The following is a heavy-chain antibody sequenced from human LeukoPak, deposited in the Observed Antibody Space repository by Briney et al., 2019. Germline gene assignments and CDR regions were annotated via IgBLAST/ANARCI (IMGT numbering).Heavy chain of an antibody. J-gene: IGHJ3*02. Sequence: SETLSLTCTVSGGSLSCHYGRWIRQPPGEGLEWIGYISYSWSTNYNPSLKSRVTISVDTSKNQFSLKLSTVTASDTAVYYCVRVTRNYDGIDAPYGVFDIWGQETKVTVSS. V-gene: IGHV4-59*11. CDR2: ISYSWST. D-gene: IGHD3-22*01. CDR1: GGSLSCHY. CDR3: VRVTRNYDGIDAPYGVFDI.